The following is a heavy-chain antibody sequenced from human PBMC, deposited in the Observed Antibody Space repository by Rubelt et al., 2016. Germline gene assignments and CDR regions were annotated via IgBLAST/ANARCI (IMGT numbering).Heavy chain of an antibody. CDR2: MYYSGDT. J-gene: IGHJ5*01. Sequence: QLQLQESGPGLVKPSETLSLACTVSDASIRSNSYYWGWIRQPPGKGLEYIGSMYYSGDTYYNPSLKSRVTMSLDASNNQFSLKLTSVTVADTAVYFCAKEYSRFPNNWFESWGQGTLVTVSS. CDR3: AKEYSRFPNNWFES. D-gene: IGHD2-15*01. V-gene: IGHV4-39*07. CDR1: DASIRSNSYY.